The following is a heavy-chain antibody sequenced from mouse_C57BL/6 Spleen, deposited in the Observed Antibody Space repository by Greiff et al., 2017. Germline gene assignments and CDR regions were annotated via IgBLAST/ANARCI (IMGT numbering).Heavy chain of an antibody. V-gene: IGHV5-9*01. Sequence: EVKLQESGGGLVKPGGSLKLSCAASGFTFSSYTMSWVRQTPEKRLEWVATISGGGGNTYYPDSVKGRFTISRDNAKNTLYLQMSSLRSEDTALYYCARHDDYGNYVPFAYWGQGTLVTVSA. D-gene: IGHD2-1*01. CDR1: GFTFSSYT. CDR3: ARHDDYGNYVPFAY. CDR2: ISGGGGNT. J-gene: IGHJ3*01.